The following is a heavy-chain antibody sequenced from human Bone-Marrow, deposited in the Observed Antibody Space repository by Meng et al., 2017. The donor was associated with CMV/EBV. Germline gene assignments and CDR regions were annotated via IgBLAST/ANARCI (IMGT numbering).Heavy chain of an antibody. V-gene: IGHV4-39*07. CDR3: ARYTFGGVRVYYYGMDV. CDR1: GGSISSSSYY. J-gene: IGHJ6*02. CDR2: IYHSGST. D-gene: IGHD3-16*01. Sequence: SETLSLTCTVSGGSISSSSYYWGWIRQPPGKGLEWIGSIYHSGSTYYNPSLKSRVTISVDTSKNQFSLKLSSVTAADTAVDYCARYTFGGVRVYYYGMDVWGQGTTVTVSS.